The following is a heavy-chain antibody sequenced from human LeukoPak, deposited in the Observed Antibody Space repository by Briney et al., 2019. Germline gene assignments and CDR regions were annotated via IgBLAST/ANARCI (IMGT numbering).Heavy chain of an antibody. CDR2: IYTSGST. D-gene: IGHD5-18*01. CDR3: ARAVDTAMVGHMDV. J-gene: IGHJ6*03. Sequence: PSETLSLTCTVSGGPISSGSYYWSWIRQPAGKGLEWIGRIYTSGSTNYNPSLKSRVTISVDTSKNQFSLKLSSVTAADTAVYYCARAVDTAMVGHMDVWGKGTTVTISS. V-gene: IGHV4-61*02. CDR1: GGPISSGSYY.